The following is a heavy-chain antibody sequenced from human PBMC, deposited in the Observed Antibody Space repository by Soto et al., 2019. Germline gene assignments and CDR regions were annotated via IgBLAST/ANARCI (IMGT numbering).Heavy chain of an antibody. D-gene: IGHD5-12*01. J-gene: IGHJ4*02. CDR3: ASGVRGYSGYDPPDY. CDR1: CGSIISGGYY. V-gene: IGHV4-31*03. Sequence: TLSLTCPVSCGSIISGGYYWSWIRQHPGKGLEWIGYIYYNGSPYYNPSLKSRVTISLDTSKNQFSMNLRSETAADTAVYYRASGVRGYSGYDPPDYWGQGPLVTVSS. CDR2: IYYNGSP.